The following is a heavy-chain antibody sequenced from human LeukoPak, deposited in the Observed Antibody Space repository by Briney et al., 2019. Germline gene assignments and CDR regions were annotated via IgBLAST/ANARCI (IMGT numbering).Heavy chain of an antibody. CDR1: AHTFTGYY. V-gene: IGHV1-69*13. D-gene: IGHD6-19*01. Sequence: SVEVSCKASAHTFTGYYMHWVRQAPGQGLEWMGGIIPIFKTSNYAQKFQGRVTITADESASAAYMELNSLRSDDTAVYYCARGGIAVSGGTSSYYHYGMDVWGQGTTVTVSS. CDR2: IIPIFKTS. J-gene: IGHJ6*02. CDR3: ARGGIAVSGGTSSYYHYGMDV.